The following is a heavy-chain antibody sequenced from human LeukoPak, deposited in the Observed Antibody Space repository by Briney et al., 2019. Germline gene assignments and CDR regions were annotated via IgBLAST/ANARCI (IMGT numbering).Heavy chain of an antibody. Sequence: SETLSLTCTVSGGSISSSNYYWGWIRQPPGKGLEWIGSIYYSGSTYYNPSLKSRVTISVDKSKNQFSLKLSSVTAADTAVYYCARVISGYDNKPFDYWGQGTLVTVSS. CDR3: ARVISGYDNKPFDY. J-gene: IGHJ4*02. D-gene: IGHD5-12*01. CDR1: GGSISSSNYY. CDR2: IYYSGST. V-gene: IGHV4-39*07.